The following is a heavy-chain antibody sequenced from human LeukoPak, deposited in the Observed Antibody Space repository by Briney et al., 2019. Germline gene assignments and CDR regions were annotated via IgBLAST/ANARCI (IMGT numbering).Heavy chain of an antibody. V-gene: IGHV3-23*01. J-gene: IGHJ4*02. CDR2: INYSGGST. CDR1: GFTFSTYA. Sequence: GGSLRLSCAVSGFTFSTYAMNWVRQAPGKGLEWVSGINYSGGSTYYADSVKGRFTISRDNSKNTLYLQMNSLRAEDTAVYYCAKQAWWSGYFYFLPFDYWGQGTLVTVSS. D-gene: IGHD3-3*01. CDR3: AKQAWWSGYFYFLPFDY.